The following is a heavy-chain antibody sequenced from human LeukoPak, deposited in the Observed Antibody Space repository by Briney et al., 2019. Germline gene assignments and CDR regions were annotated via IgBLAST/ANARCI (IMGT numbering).Heavy chain of an antibody. CDR3: ARGLYSGYYMSGY. V-gene: IGHV5-10-1*01. CDR2: IDPFESNT. CDR1: GYNFSSFW. Sequence: GESLKISCKGSGYNFSSFWINWVRPMPGKGLEWMGRIDPFESNTNYSPSFEGHVSISADKSMSTAYLQWTSLKASDTAIYYCARGLYSGYYMSGYWGQGTRVTVSS. D-gene: IGHD5-12*01. J-gene: IGHJ4*02.